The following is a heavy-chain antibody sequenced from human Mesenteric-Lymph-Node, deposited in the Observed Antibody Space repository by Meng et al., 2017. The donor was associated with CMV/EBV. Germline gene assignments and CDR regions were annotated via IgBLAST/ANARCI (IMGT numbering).Heavy chain of an antibody. CDR3: TTDSAFLKN. J-gene: IGHJ4*02. CDR1: GFTFSGSA. CDR2: SSRKSESYAT. Sequence: GESLKISCAASGFTFSGSAMHWVRQASGRGLEWVGRSSRKSESYATVYAASVKGRFTISRDESRNTAYLQMNSLKTEDTAVYYCTTDSAFLKNWGQGTLVTVSS. V-gene: IGHV3-73*01. D-gene: IGHD2-15*01.